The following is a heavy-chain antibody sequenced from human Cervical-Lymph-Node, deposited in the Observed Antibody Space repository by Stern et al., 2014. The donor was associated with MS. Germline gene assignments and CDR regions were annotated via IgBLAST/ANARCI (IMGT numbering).Heavy chain of an antibody. J-gene: IGHJ4*02. CDR1: GYRFTNNW. CDR3: ARRGHGYMGIDY. D-gene: IGHD1-1*01. Sequence: EVQLVESGAEVRKPGESLRISCEVSGYRFTNNWIGWVRQMPGKGLEWMGIIYPGDSETRYSPSFQGQFTILVDKSNSITYLQWSSLKASDTAIYYCARRGHGYMGIDYWGQGTLVTVSS. CDR2: IYPGDSET. V-gene: IGHV5-51*03.